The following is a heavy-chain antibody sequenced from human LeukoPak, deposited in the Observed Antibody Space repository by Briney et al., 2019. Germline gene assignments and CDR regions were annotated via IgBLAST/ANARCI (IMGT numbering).Heavy chain of an antibody. CDR3: AKPFAFGMTTVTANLDY. CDR1: GFTFSSYG. Sequence: GGSLRLSCAASGFTFSSYGMSWVRQAPGKGLEWVSAISGSGGSTYYADSVKGRFTISRDNSKNTLYLQMNSLRAEDTAVYYCAKPFAFGMTTVTANLDYWGQGTLVTVSS. CDR2: ISGSGGST. V-gene: IGHV3-23*01. D-gene: IGHD4-17*01. J-gene: IGHJ4*02.